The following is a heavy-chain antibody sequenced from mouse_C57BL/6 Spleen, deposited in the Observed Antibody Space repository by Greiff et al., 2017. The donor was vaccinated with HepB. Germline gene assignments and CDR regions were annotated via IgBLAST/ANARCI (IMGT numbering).Heavy chain of an antibody. CDR2: IYPGSGNT. D-gene: IGHD1-1*01. CDR3: ARTNYYGSSSYYFDY. Sequence: QVQLQQSGPELVKPGASVKISCKASGYSFTSYYIHWVKQRPGQGLEWIGWIYPGSGNTKYNEKFKGKATLTADTSSSTAYMQLSSLTSEDSAVYYCARTNYYGSSSYYFDYWGQGTTLTVSS. CDR1: GYSFTSYY. J-gene: IGHJ2*01. V-gene: IGHV1-66*01.